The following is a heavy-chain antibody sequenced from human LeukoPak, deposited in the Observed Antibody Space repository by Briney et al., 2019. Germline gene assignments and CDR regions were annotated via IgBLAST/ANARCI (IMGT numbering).Heavy chain of an antibody. V-gene: IGHV1-8*01. J-gene: IGHJ6*03. D-gene: IGHD5-18*01. CDR3: ARGGYSYGVDYMNV. CDR1: GYTFTNYD. CDR2: MKPNSGNT. Sequence: ASVKVSCKASGYTFTNYDINWVRQATGQGLEWMGYMKPNSGNTGYAQKFQGRVTMTRDTSTSTVYMELSSLRSEDTAVYYCARGGYSYGVDYMNVWGKGTTVTVSS.